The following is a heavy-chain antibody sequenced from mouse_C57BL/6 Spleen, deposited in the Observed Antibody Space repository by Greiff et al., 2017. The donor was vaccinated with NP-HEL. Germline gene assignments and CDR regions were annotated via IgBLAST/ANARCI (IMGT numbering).Heavy chain of an antibody. CDR3: ARSSGELQYFDV. CDR2: ISYDGSN. J-gene: IGHJ1*03. Sequence: VQLKESGPGLVKPSQSLSLTCSVTGYSITSGYYWNWIRQFPGNKLEWMGYISYDGSNNYNPSLKNRISITRDTSKNQFFLKLNSVTTEDTATYYCARSSGELQYFDVWGTGTTVTVSS. CDR1: GYSITSGYY. V-gene: IGHV3-6*01. D-gene: IGHD1-1*01.